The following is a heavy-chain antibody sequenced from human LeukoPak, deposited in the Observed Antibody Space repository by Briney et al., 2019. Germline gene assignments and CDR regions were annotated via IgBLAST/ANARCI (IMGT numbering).Heavy chain of an antibody. V-gene: IGHV4-31*03. CDR2: IYYSGST. CDR3: ARDPTPGFWSGYYTDYYYGMDV. D-gene: IGHD3-3*01. J-gene: IGHJ6*02. Sequence: SETLSLTCTVSGGSISSGGYYWSWIRQHPGKGLEGIGYIYYSGSTYYNPSLKSRVTISVGASQHQFSLKLRSVTAADTAVYYCARDPTPGFWSGYYTDYYYGMDVWGQGTTVTVSS. CDR1: GGSISSGGYY.